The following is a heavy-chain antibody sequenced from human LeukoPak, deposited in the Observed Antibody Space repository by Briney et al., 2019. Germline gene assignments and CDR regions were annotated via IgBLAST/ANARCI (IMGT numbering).Heavy chain of an antibody. V-gene: IGHV3-30*03. D-gene: IGHD4-11*01. CDR2: ISYDGSNK. CDR3: ARDGGRGTTVTIDY. J-gene: IGHJ4*02. CDR1: GFTFSSYG. Sequence: PGRSLRLSCAASGFTFSSYGMHWVRQAPGKGLEWVAVISYDGSNKYYADSVKGRFTISRDSSKNTLYLQMNSLRAEDTAVYYCARDGGRGTTVTIDYWGQGTLVTVSS.